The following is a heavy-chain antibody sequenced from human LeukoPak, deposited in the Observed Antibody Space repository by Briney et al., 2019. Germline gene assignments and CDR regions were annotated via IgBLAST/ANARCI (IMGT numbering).Heavy chain of an antibody. V-gene: IGHV4-59*08. Sequence: SETLSLTCTVSGGSISSYYWSWIRQPPGKGLEWIGYIYYSGSTKYNPSIKSRVTISVDTSKNQFSLKLSSVTAADTAVYSCASFSTGYDDAFDIWGQGTMVPVPS. J-gene: IGHJ3*02. D-gene: IGHD5-12*01. CDR2: IYYSGST. CDR1: GGSISSYY. CDR3: ASFSTGYDDAFDI.